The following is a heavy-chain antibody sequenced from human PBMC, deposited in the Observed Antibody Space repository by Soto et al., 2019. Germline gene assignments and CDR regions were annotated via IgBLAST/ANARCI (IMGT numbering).Heavy chain of an antibody. CDR3: SSGRVWVSETSGVFDY. D-gene: IGHD3-16*01. CDR1: GSTLTNYD. CDR2: VNPNSGKA. Sequence: QVQLVQSGAEVKNPGASVKVSCKASGSTLTNYDISWVRQATGQGLEWMGWVNPNSGKAGYAQKVQGRFTMTRDTSISTDYMELSRLRSEDTAVYYCSSGRVWVSETSGVFDYWGQGTLVTVSS. J-gene: IGHJ4*02. V-gene: IGHV1-8*01.